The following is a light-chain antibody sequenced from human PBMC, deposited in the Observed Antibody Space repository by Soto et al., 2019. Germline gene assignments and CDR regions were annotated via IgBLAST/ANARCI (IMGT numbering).Light chain of an antibody. CDR1: QGISSW. CDR2: AAS. J-gene: IGKJ1*01. Sequence: DIQITQSPSSVSASVGDRVTITCRASQGISSWLAWHQQKTGKAPKLLIYAASSLQSGVPSRFSGGGSGTDFTLTISSLQTEDFATYYCQQANSFPPTFGQGTKVDIK. V-gene: IGKV1-12*01. CDR3: QQANSFPPT.